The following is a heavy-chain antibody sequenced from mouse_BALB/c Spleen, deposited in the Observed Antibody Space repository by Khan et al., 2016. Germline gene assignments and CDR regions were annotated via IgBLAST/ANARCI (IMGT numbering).Heavy chain of an antibody. CDR3: ASQSGSSYVGFAY. CDR1: GYAFTNCL. CDR2: INPGSGGT. Sequence: QVQLQQSGAELVRPGTSVKVSCKAAGYAFTNCLIEWVEQRPGQGLEWIGVINPGSGGTNYNERFKGKATMTADNSSSTAYMQLSSLTSDDSAVYFSASQSGSSYVGFAYWGQGTLVTVSA. D-gene: IGHD1-1*01. J-gene: IGHJ3*01. V-gene: IGHV1-54*01.